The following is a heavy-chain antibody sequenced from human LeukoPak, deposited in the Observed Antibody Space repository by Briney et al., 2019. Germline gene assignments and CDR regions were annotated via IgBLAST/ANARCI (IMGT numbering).Heavy chain of an antibody. CDR2: INRSGST. D-gene: IGHD2-8*01. V-gene: IGHV4-34*01. J-gene: IGHJ5*02. CDR3: ARGRGVLMVYAIQDLYWFDP. Sequence: SETLSLTCAVYGGSFSGYYWSWIRQPPGKGLEWIGEINRSGSTNYNPSLKSRVTISVDTSKNQFSLKLSSVTAADTAVYYCARGRGVLMVYAIQDLYWFDPWGQGTLVTVSS. CDR1: GGSFSGYY.